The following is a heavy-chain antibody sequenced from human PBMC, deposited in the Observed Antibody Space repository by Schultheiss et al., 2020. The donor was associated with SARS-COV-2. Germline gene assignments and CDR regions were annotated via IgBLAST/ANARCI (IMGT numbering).Heavy chain of an antibody. CDR2: TYYRSKWYN. CDR3: ARDRSARGYSYGYRGTSWFDP. CDR1: GDSVSSNSAA. Sequence: SQTLSLTCAISGDSVSSNSAAWNWIRQSPSRGLEWLGRTYYRSKWYNDYAVSVKSRITINPDTSKNQFSLQLNSVTPEDTAVYYCARDRSARGYSYGYRGTSWFDPWGQGTLVTVSS. D-gene: IGHD5-18*01. J-gene: IGHJ5*02. V-gene: IGHV6-1*01.